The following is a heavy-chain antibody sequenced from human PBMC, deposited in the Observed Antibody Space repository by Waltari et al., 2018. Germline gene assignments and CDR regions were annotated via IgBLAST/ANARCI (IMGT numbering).Heavy chain of an antibody. CDR2: IKPEGSEN. V-gene: IGHV3-7*04. Sequence: EVQLVETGGGLVQPGGSLRLSCAASGLIFSNYWMSWVRQVPGKGLEWVANIKPEGSENVYVDSVEGRFTISRDNARNSLYLQMNSLRAEDTAIYFCVRSYEPWGQGTLVTVSS. CDR3: VRSYEP. D-gene: IGHD3-10*01. J-gene: IGHJ5*02. CDR1: GLIFSNYW.